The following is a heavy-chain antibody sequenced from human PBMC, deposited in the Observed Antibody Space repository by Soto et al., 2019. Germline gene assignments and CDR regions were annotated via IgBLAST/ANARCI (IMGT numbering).Heavy chain of an antibody. CDR1: GGTFSSYA. CDR3: ARTIEPREGGETYYFDY. J-gene: IGHJ4*02. Sequence: GASVKVSCKASGGTFSSYAISWVRQAPGQGLEWMGGIIPIFGTANYAQKFQGRVTITADKSTSTAYMELSSLRSEDTAVYYCARTIEPREGGETYYFDYWGQGTLVTVSS. D-gene: IGHD7-27*01. CDR2: IIPIFGTA. V-gene: IGHV1-69*06.